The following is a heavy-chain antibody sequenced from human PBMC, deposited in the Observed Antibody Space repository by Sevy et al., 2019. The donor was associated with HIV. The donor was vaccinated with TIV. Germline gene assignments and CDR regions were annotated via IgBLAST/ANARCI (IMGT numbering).Heavy chain of an antibody. V-gene: IGHV3-53*01. Sequence: GGSLRLSCAASGFTFSSYSMNWVRQAPGKGLEWVSIIFSGGGTYYADSVQGRFTISRDNSKNMVYLQMNSLRAEDTAVFYCARGATFYSDSSGRVLSVLGAFDIWGRGTMVTVSS. CDR1: GFTFSSYS. D-gene: IGHD3-22*01. J-gene: IGHJ3*02. CDR3: ARGATFYSDSSGRVLSVLGAFDI. CDR2: IFSGGGT.